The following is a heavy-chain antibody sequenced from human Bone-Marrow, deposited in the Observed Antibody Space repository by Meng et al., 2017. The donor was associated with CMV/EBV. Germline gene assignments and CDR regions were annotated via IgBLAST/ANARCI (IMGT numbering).Heavy chain of an antibody. CDR1: GGTFSSYA. V-gene: IGHV1-69*05. CDR2: IIPIFGTA. Sequence: SVKVSCKASGGTFSSYAFSWVRQAPGQGLEWMGGIIPIFGTANYAQKFQGRVTITTDESTSTAYMELSSLRSEDTAVYYCARSNWGYVSFDYWGQGTLVTVSS. D-gene: IGHD7-27*01. J-gene: IGHJ4*02. CDR3: ARSNWGYVSFDY.